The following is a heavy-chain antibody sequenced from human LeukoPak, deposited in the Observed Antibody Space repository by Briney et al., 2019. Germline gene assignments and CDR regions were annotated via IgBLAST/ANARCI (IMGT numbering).Heavy chain of an antibody. V-gene: IGHV1-2*02. CDR1: GYTFTGYY. Sequence: ASVKVSCKASGYTFTGYYMHWVRQAPGQGLEWMGWINPNSGGTNYAQKFQGRVTITRDTSISTAYMELGRLRSDDTAVYYCARDVGYSSGWHWDYWGQGTLVTVSS. J-gene: IGHJ4*02. CDR2: INPNSGGT. CDR3: ARDVGYSSGWHWDY. D-gene: IGHD6-19*01.